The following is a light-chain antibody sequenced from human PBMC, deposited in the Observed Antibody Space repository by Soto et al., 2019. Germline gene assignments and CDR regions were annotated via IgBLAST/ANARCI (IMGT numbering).Light chain of an antibody. Sequence: EIVLTQSPATLSLSPGERATLSGRASQRISGSLAWYQQKPGQAPRLLIYDASNRATGIPARFSGSGSGTDFTLTISSLEPEDFAVYYCQQRSNWPPEFGPGTKVDIK. CDR2: DAS. V-gene: IGKV3-11*01. J-gene: IGKJ3*01. CDR1: QRISGS. CDR3: QQRSNWPPE.